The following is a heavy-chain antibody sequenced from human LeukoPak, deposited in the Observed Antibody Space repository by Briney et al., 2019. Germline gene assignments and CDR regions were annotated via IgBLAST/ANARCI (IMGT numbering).Heavy chain of an antibody. Sequence: SETLSLTCTVSGGSISSGDYYWSWIRQPPGKGLEWIGYIYYSGSTYYNPSLKSRVTISVDTSKNQFSLKLSSVTAADTAVYYCPRSQLLYVAGFAPGGQEPRVTVP. V-gene: IGHV4-30-4*08. CDR3: PRSQLLYVAGFAP. CDR2: IYYSGST. CDR1: GGSISSGDYY. D-gene: IGHD2-2*02. J-gene: IGHJ5*02.